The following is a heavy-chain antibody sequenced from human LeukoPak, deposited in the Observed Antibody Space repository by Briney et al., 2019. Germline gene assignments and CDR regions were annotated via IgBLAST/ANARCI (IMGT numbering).Heavy chain of an antibody. J-gene: IGHJ4*02. D-gene: IGHD3-22*01. V-gene: IGHV3-23*01. CDR1: GFTFSSYI. CDR2: IKGSSEAT. CDR3: ARDHESSGYPTSDY. Sequence: PGGSLRLSCAASGFTFSSYIMTWVRQAPGKGLEWVSTIKGSSEATFYADSVKGRFTISRDNSKNTLYLQMNSLRADDTALYFCARDHESSGYPTSDYWGQGNLVTVSS.